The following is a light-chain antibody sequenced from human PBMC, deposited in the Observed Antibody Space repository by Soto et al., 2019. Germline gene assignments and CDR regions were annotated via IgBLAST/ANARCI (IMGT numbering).Light chain of an antibody. J-gene: IGLJ1*01. Sequence: QSALTQPRSVSGSPGQSVTISCTGTSSDVGGYKYVSWYQQHPGKAPKLMIYDVSNRPSGVPDLFSGSKSGNTASLTISGLQAEDEADYHCCSYAGSSSYVFGTGTKVTVL. CDR3: CSYAGSSSYV. V-gene: IGLV2-11*01. CDR1: SSDVGGYKY. CDR2: DVS.